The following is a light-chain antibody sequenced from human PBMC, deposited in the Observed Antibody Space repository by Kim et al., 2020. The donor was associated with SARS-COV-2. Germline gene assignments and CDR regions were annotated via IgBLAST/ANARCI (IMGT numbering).Light chain of an antibody. CDR3: QVWDSGSDHWV. J-gene: IGLJ2*01. CDR1: TIGTKT. Sequence: SYELTQPPSVSVAPGETARITCGGNTIGTKTVHWYQQMPGQAPVLVIFYDGDRPSGIPERFSGSNSGNTATLTISRVEVGDEADYYCQVWDSGSDHWVFGGGTQLTVL. V-gene: IGLV3-21*04. CDR2: YDG.